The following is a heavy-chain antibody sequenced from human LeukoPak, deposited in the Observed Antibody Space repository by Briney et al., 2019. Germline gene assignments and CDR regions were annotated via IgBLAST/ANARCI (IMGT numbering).Heavy chain of an antibody. J-gene: IGHJ6*02. CDR2: IYYTGST. CDR3: ARGYGVVISTPYYYGMDV. CDR1: GGSISSYY. Sequence: SETLSLTCTVSGGSISSYYWSWIRQPPGKGPEWLGYIYYTGSTNYNPSLESRVTISVDTPKNQFSLRMTSVTAADTAVYYCARGYGVVISTPYYYGMDVWGQGTTVTVSS. D-gene: IGHD3-3*01. V-gene: IGHV4-59*01.